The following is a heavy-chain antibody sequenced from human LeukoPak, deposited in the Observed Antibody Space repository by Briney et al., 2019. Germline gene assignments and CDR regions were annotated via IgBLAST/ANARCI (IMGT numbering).Heavy chain of an antibody. CDR2: ISGGGETI. V-gene: IGHV3-48*03. CDR1: GFIFSSYE. CDR3: ARQARSLEARIPYFDY. J-gene: IGHJ4*02. Sequence: GGSLRLSCAASGFIFSSYEMNWVRQAPGQGLEWVSYISGGGETIYYADSVKGRFTISRDNAKNSLYLQMSSLRAEDTAVYYCARQARSLEARIPYFDYWGQGTLVTVSS. D-gene: IGHD3-3*01.